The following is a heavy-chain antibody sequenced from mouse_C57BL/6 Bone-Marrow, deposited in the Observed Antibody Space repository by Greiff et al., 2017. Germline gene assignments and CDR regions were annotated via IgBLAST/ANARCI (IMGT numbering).Heavy chain of an antibody. CDR3: ARPYGSSYAWYFDV. J-gene: IGHJ1*03. D-gene: IGHD1-1*01. CDR2: INPGSGGT. V-gene: IGHV1-54*01. Sequence: VQLVESGAELVRPGTSVKVSCKASGYAFTNYLIEWVKQRPGQGLEWIGVINPGSGGTNYNEKFKGKATLTADKSSSTAYMPLSSLTSEDSAVYFCARPYGSSYAWYFDVWGTGTTDTVSS. CDR1: GYAFTNYL.